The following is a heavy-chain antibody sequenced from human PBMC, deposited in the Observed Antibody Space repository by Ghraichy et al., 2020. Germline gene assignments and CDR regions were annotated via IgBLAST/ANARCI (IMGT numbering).Heavy chain of an antibody. D-gene: IGHD6-6*01. J-gene: IGHJ4*02. CDR3: ATSSSPIEPRFGY. V-gene: IGHV1-2*02. CDR1: GYTFTGYY. Sequence: ASVKVSCKASGYTFTGYYMHWVRQAPGQGLEWMGWINPNSGDTHYAQKFQGRVTMTRDTSITTAYMEVSSLRSDDTAVYYCATSSSPIEPRFGYWGQGTLVTVSS. CDR2: INPNSGDT.